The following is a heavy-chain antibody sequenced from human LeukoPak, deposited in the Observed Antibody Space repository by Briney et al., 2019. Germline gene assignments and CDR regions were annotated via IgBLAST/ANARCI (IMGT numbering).Heavy chain of an antibody. V-gene: IGHV3-21*01. CDR1: GFTFSSYS. CDR2: ISSSSYI. J-gene: IGHJ5*02. D-gene: IGHD6-13*01. Sequence: GGSLRLSCAASGFTFSSYSMNWVRQAPGKGLEWVSSISSSSYIYYADSVKGRFTISRDSAKNSLYLQMNSLRAEDTAVYYCARGIDSSSLNWFDPWGQGTLVTVSS. CDR3: ARGIDSSSLNWFDP.